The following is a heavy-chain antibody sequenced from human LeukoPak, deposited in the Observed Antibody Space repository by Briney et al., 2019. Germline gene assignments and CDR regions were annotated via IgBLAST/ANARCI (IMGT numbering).Heavy chain of an antibody. D-gene: IGHD6-13*01. J-gene: IGHJ4*02. Sequence: PSETLSLICTVSGGSISSSSYYWGWIRQPPGKGLEWIGSIYYSGSTYYNPSLKSRVTISVDTSKNQFSLKLSSVTAADTAVYYCATQRYSSSWRDYWGQGTLVTVSS. V-gene: IGHV4-39*01. CDR2: IYYSGST. CDR1: GGSISSSSYY. CDR3: ATQRYSSSWRDY.